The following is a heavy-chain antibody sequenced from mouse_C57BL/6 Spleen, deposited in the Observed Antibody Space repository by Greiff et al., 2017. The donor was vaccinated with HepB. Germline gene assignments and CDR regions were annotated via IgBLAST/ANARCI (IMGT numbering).Heavy chain of an antibody. D-gene: IGHD1-1*01. Sequence: QVQLQQPGAELVKPGASVKMSCKASGYTFTSYWITWVKQRPGQGLEWIGDIYPGSGSTNYNEKFKSKATLTVDTSSSTAYMQLSSLTSEDSAVYYCARGGDYGSSYRYFDVWGTRTTVTVSS. CDR3: ARGGDYGSSYRYFDV. CDR2: IYPGSGST. CDR1: GYTFTSYW. V-gene: IGHV1-55*01. J-gene: IGHJ1*03.